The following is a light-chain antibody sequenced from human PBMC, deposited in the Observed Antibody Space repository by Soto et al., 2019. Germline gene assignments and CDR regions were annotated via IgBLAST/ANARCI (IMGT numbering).Light chain of an antibody. CDR3: QQYGSSRT. J-gene: IGKJ1*01. V-gene: IGKV3-20*01. CDR2: GAS. Sequence: EIVLTQSPVTLSLAPGEIGTLSCRASQSVSSSYLAWYQQKPGQAPRLLIYGASSRATGIPDRFSGSGSGTDFTLTISRLEPEDFAVYYCQQYGSSRTFGQGTKVDIK. CDR1: QSVSSSY.